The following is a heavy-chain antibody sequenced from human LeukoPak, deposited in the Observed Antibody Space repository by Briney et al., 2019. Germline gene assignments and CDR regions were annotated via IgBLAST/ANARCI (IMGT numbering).Heavy chain of an antibody. CDR1: VFSFSFYG. CDR3: ARDRDSRSYYILY. Sequence: GGCLRLSCAASVFSFSFYGIHCVREASGRGLVWVAFINYDENNKYCADSVKGRFTISRDNSKNTVYQEMNSLRDGDTAVYYCARDRDSRSYYILYWGQGTLVTVSS. D-gene: IGHD3-10*01. V-gene: IGHV3-30*02. CDR2: INYDENNK. J-gene: IGHJ4*02.